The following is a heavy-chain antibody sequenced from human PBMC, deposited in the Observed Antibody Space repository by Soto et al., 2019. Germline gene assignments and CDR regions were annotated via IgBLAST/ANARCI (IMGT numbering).Heavy chain of an antibody. V-gene: IGHV3-7*03. CDR1: GFTFSNFW. J-gene: IGHJ6*02. Sequence: VQLVESGGGLVQPGGSLRLSCAASGFTFSNFWMTWVRQAPGKGLEWVANIKQDGSEKYYVDSVKGRFTVSRDNAKNSLYLQMNSLRAEDTAVYYCAKDGVWGQGTTVTVSS. CDR3: AKDGV. CDR2: IKQDGSEK.